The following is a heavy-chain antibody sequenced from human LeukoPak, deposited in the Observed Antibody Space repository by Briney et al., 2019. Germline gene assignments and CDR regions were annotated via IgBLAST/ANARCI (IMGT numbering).Heavy chain of an antibody. CDR3: ARGSGSGWYGRWFDP. D-gene: IGHD6-19*01. V-gene: IGHV4-59*12. CDR2: IYYSGST. J-gene: IGHJ5*02. CDR1: GGSISSYY. Sequence: PSETLSLTCTVSGGSISSYYWSWIRQPPGKGLEWIGYIYYSGSTNYNPSLKSRVTISVDTSKNQFSLKLSSVTAADTAVYYCARGSGSGWYGRWFDPWGQGTLVTVSS.